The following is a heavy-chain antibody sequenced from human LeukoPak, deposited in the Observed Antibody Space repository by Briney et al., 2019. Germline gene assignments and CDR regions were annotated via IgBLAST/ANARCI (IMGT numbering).Heavy chain of an antibody. J-gene: IGHJ4*02. Sequence: GGSLRLSCAASGFTFGSSAMSWVRQAPGKGPEWVSTFSRSGPDTYYADSVKGRFTIFRDNSKNTLYLQMNSLRAEDTAVYYCAKGSLGSWYYFDYWGQGTLATVSS. V-gene: IGHV3-23*01. CDR2: FSRSGPDT. CDR3: AKGSLGSWYYFDY. D-gene: IGHD6-13*01. CDR1: GFTFGSSA.